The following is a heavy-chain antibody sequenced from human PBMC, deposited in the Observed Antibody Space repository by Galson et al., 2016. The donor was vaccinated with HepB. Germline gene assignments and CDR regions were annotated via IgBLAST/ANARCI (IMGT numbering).Heavy chain of an antibody. V-gene: IGHV3-30*14. CDR3: ARSTPIEIGITTVMNCYFGL. Sequence: SLRLSCAASGFTFSNYEMHWVRQAPGKGLEWVAVTSYDESTIHYADSVKGRFTISRDNSKNTLFLEMNSLRAEDTAVYYCARSTPIEIGITTVMNCYFGLWGRGTLVTVSS. CDR2: TSYDESTI. J-gene: IGHJ2*01. D-gene: IGHD4-11*01. CDR1: GFTFSNYE.